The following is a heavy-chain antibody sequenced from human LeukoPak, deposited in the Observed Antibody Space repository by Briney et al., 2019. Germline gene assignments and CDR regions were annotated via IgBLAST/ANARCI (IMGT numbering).Heavy chain of an antibody. Sequence: GGSLRLSCVTSGFTFSTSAMSWVRQAPGKGLEWVSSISNTGGFTYHADSMKGRFTISRDNSKNTLFLQMNSLRAEDTAVYYCAKDRDSSTWYFDYWGQGTLVTVSS. J-gene: IGHJ4*02. D-gene: IGHD6-13*01. V-gene: IGHV3-23*01. CDR3: AKDRDSSTWYFDY. CDR2: ISNTGGFT. CDR1: GFTFSTSA.